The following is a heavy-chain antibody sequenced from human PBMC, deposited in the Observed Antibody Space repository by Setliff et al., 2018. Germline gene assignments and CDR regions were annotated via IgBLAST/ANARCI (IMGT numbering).Heavy chain of an antibody. CDR3: ARASVRYYDSSGFNY. CDR2: ISSSSSYI. D-gene: IGHD3-22*01. Sequence: PGGSLRLSCAASGFTFSSYSMNWVRQAPGKGLEWVSSISSSSSYIYYADSVKGRFTASRDNAKNSLYLQMNSLRAEDTAVYYCARASVRYYDSSGFNYWGQGTLVTVSS. V-gene: IGHV3-21*06. CDR1: GFTFSSYS. J-gene: IGHJ4*02.